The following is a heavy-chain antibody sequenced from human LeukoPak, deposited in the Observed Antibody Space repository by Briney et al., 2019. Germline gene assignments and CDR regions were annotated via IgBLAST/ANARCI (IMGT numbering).Heavy chain of an antibody. Sequence: GGSLRLSCAASGFTFSSYGMHWVRQAPGKGLEWVAVISYDGSNKYYADSVKGRFTISRDNSKNTLYLQMNSLRAEDTAVYYCAKDTSRVYSYGPGTSYYFDYWGQGTLVTVSS. CDR1: GFTFSSYG. CDR3: AKDTSRVYSYGPGTSYYFDY. CDR2: ISYDGSNK. D-gene: IGHD5-18*01. J-gene: IGHJ4*02. V-gene: IGHV3-30*18.